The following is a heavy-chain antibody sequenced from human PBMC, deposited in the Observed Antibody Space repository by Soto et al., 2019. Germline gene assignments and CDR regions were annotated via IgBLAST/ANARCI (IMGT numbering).Heavy chain of an antibody. D-gene: IGHD3-16*01. J-gene: IGHJ6*02. CDR2: IYPGDSDT. V-gene: IGHV5-51*01. Sequence: GESLKISCKGSGYSFTSYWIGWVRQMPGKGLEWMGIIYPGDSDTRYSPSFQGQVTISADKSISTAYLQWSSLKASDTAMYYCAGLGRADGYYYYYGMDVWGQGTTVTVSS. CDR1: GYSFTSYW. CDR3: AGLGRADGYYYYYGMDV.